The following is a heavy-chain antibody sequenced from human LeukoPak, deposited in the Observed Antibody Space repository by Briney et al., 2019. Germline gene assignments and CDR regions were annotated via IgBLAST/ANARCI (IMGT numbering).Heavy chain of an antibody. CDR1: GFTFSSYA. Sequence: PGGSLRLSCAASGFTFSSYAMSWVRQAPGKGLEWVSAISGSGGSTYYADSVKGRFTISRDNSKNTLYLQMNSLRAEDTAVYYCARDPLTYYYDSSGSTLGYWGQGTLVTVSS. J-gene: IGHJ4*02. CDR2: ISGSGGST. V-gene: IGHV3-23*01. D-gene: IGHD3-22*01. CDR3: ARDPLTYYYDSSGSTLGY.